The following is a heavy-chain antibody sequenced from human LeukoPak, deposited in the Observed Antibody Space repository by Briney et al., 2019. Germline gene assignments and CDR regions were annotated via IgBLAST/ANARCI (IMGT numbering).Heavy chain of an antibody. J-gene: IGHJ6*03. CDR3: AKAHVVYYYMEV. Sequence: GGSLRLSCTASGFTFDDYSMHWVRQTPGKGLEWVSLISWDGGSTSYAASVKGRFTISRDSSKTSRYLQMNSLRTEDTALYYCAKAHVVYYYMEVWGKGTTVTVSS. V-gene: IGHV3-43*01. D-gene: IGHD2-15*01. CDR2: ISWDGGST. CDR1: GFTFDDYS.